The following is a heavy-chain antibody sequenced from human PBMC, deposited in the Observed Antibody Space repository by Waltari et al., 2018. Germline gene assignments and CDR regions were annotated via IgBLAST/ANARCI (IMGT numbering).Heavy chain of an antibody. CDR3: ARFSHKDY. Sequence: EVQLVESGGGLIQSGGSLRLACFASGFTVSNNYMSWVRQAPGKGLEWVSVIYSGGNAYYADSVKGRFTISRDNSKNTVYLQMNSLRAEDTALYYCARFSHKDYWGQGILVTVSS. V-gene: IGHV3-53*01. J-gene: IGHJ4*02. CDR2: IYSGGNA. CDR1: GFTVSNNY.